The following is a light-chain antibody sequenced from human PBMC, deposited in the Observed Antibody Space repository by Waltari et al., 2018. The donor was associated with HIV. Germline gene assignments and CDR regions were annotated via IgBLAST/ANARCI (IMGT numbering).Light chain of an antibody. CDR3: QQAKSFPHT. CDR2: AAS. J-gene: IGKJ4*01. Sequence: DIQMAQSPSSVSASVGDRVTITCRASQGIQTWLAWYQQIPAKAPTLLVYAASRLQSGVPARFNGSGSGLDFTLTITDCQPDDSAIYYCQQAKSFPHTFGGGTRVEI. CDR1: QGIQTW. V-gene: IGKV1-12*01.